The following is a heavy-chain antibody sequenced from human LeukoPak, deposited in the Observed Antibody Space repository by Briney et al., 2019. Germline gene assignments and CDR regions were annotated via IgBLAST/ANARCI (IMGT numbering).Heavy chain of an antibody. J-gene: IGHJ6*02. Sequence: PGGSLRLSCAASGFTVSSNYMSWVRQAPGKGLEWVSVIYSGGSTYYADSVKGRFTISRDNSKNTLYLQMNSLRAEDTAVYYCARGLRHITMVRGVIPSGMDVWGQGTTVTVSS. V-gene: IGHV3-66*01. CDR2: IYSGGST. CDR3: ARGLRHITMVRGVIPSGMDV. CDR1: GFTVSSNY. D-gene: IGHD3-10*01.